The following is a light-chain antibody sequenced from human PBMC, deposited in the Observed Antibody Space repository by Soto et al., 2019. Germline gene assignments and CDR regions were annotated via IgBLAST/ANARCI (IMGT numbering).Light chain of an antibody. J-gene: IGKJ1*01. Sequence: DIQLTQSPSTLSASVGDRVTITCRASQRIDRYLAWYQQKPGKAPNLLVYDASTLEGGVPSRFSGSGSATEFILTISSLQPDDFATYYCQQYKHGAWTFGQGTRVGVK. CDR3: QQYKHGAWT. V-gene: IGKV1-5*01. CDR2: DAS. CDR1: QRIDRY.